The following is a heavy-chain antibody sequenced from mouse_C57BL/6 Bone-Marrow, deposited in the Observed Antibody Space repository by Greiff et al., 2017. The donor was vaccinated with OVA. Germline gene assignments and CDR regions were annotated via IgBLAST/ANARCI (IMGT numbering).Heavy chain of an antibody. Sequence: QVQLQQSGAELVMPGASVTLSCKASGYTFTSYWMHWVKQRPGQGLEWIGEIDPSDSYTNYNQKFKGKSTLTVDKSSSTAYMQLSSLTSEDSAVYYCAGGYLPYYYAMDYWGQGTSVTVSS. CDR3: AGGYLPYYYAMDY. D-gene: IGHD2-3*01. CDR1: GYTFTSYW. J-gene: IGHJ4*01. V-gene: IGHV1-69*01. CDR2: IDPSDSYT.